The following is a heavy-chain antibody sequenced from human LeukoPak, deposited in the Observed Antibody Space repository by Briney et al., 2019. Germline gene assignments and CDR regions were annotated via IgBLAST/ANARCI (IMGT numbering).Heavy chain of an antibody. CDR3: ARDAPTNGVWYSGFDY. CDR1: GFTFSSYS. V-gene: IGHV3-48*01. J-gene: IGHJ4*02. D-gene: IGHD2-8*01. Sequence: GGSLRLSCAASGFTFSSYSMNWVRQAPGKGLEWVSYISRSSSTLFYADSVKGRFTISRDNAKNSLYLQMNSLRAEDTAVYYCARDAPTNGVWYSGFDYWGQGTLVTVSS. CDR2: ISRSSSTL.